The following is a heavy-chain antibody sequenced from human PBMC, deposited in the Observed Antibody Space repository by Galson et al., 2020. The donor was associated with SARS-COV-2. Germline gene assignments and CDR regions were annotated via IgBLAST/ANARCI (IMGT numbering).Heavy chain of an antibody. Sequence: GESLKLPCAASGFTPSNYWIHWLRQGPGRGLVWVSRISPDGSDISYAESVEGRFTITRDTAKNTLNLQMDSLSVEDTGIYYCVTKGNISGGSPFDDWGEGSLVTVS. CDR3: VTKGNISGGSPFDD. CDR2: ISPDGSDI. V-gene: IGHV3-74*01. D-gene: IGHD3-22*01. J-gene: IGHJ4*02. CDR1: GFTPSNYW.